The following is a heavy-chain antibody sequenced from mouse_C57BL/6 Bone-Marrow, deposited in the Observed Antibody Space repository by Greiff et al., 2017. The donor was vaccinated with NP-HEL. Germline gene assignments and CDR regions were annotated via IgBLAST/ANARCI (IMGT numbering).Heavy chain of an antibody. V-gene: IGHV1-15*01. D-gene: IGHD2-4*01. CDR1: GYTFTDYE. CDR2: IDPETGGT. J-gene: IGHJ1*03. Sequence: QVQLKQSGAELVRPGASVTLSCKASGYTFTDYEMHWVKQTPVHGLEWIGAIDPETGGTAYNQKFKGKAILTADKSSSTAYMELRSLTSEDSAVYYCTRKSRYDYDGYWYFDVWGTGTTVTVSS. CDR3: TRKSRYDYDGYWYFDV.